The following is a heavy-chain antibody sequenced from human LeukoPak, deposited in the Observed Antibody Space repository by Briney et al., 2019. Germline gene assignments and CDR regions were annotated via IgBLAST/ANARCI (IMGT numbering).Heavy chain of an antibody. CDR3: ARASKGHGGGIDY. CDR2: IGTAGDT. V-gene: IGHV3-13*01. D-gene: IGHD3-16*01. Sequence: GGSLRLSCAASGFTFSSYDMHWVRQATGRGLEWVSAIGTAGDTYYPGSVKGRFTISRENAKNSLYLQMNRLRAGDTAVYYCARASKGHGGGIDYWGQGTLVTVSS. J-gene: IGHJ4*02. CDR1: GFTFSSYD.